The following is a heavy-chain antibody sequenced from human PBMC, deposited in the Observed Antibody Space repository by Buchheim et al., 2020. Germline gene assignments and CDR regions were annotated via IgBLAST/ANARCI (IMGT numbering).Heavy chain of an antibody. Sequence: QVQLVESGGGVVQPGRSLRLSCAASGFTFSSYGMHWVRQAPGKGLEWVAVISYDGSNKYYADSVKGRFTISRDNSKNTLYLQMNSLRAEETAVYYCAKDTYDSSGYYLGYWGQGTL. D-gene: IGHD3-22*01. CDR2: ISYDGSNK. CDR1: GFTFSSYG. CDR3: AKDTYDSSGYYLGY. J-gene: IGHJ4*02. V-gene: IGHV3-30*18.